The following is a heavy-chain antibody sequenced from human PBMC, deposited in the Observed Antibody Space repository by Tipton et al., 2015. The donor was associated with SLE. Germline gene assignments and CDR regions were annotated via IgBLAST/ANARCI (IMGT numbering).Heavy chain of an antibody. CDR1: GGSISSHY. CDR3: ARVEDTAIDY. D-gene: IGHD5-18*01. V-gene: IGHV4-59*11. J-gene: IGHJ4*02. CDR2: IYYSGST. Sequence: TLSLTCTVSGGSISSHYWSWIRQPPGKGLEWIGYIYYSGSTNYNPSLKSRVTISVDTSKNQFSLKLSSVTAADTAVYYCARVEDTAIDYWGQGTLVTVSS.